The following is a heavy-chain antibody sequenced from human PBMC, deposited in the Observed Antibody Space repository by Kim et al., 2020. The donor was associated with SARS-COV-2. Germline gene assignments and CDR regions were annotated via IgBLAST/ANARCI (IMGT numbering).Heavy chain of an antibody. CDR1: GFTFSNAW. V-gene: IGHV3-15*01. CDR2: IKSKTDGGTT. D-gene: IGHD3-10*01. CDR3: TTALWFGEFPDY. Sequence: GGSLRLSCAASGFTFSNAWMSWVRQAPGKGLEWVGRIKSKTDGGTTDYAAPVKGRFTISRDDSKNTLYLQMNSLKTEDTAVYYCTTALWFGEFPDYWGQGTLVTVSS. J-gene: IGHJ4*02.